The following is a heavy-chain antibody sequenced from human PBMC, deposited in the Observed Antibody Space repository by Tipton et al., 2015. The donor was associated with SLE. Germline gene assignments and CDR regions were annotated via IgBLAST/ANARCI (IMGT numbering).Heavy chain of an antibody. CDR2: IFYSDNT. CDR3: ARGYTPDGFEL. Sequence: TLFLTCTVSGGSISTFYWTWIRQPPGKGLEWIGYIFYSDNTNYNPSLKSRVTISVDTSKNQFSLELNSVTAADTAVYYCARGYTPDGFELWGPGTMVTVSS. D-gene: IGHD5-18*01. CDR1: GGSISTFY. J-gene: IGHJ3*01. V-gene: IGHV4-59*01.